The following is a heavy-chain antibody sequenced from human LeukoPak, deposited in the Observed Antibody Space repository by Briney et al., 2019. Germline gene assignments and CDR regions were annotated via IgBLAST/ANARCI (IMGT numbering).Heavy chain of an antibody. CDR3: ARDLLTGYYRTGNWIDP. V-gene: IGHV3-NL1*01. Sequence: GGSLRLSCAASGFTFSSYGMHWVRQAPGKGLEWVSAISGGARSTYYADSVKGRFTISRDNAKNSLYLQMNSLRAEDTALYYCARDLLTGYYRTGNWIDPWGLGTLVTVSS. J-gene: IGHJ5*02. D-gene: IGHD3-9*01. CDR1: GFTFSSYG. CDR2: ISGGARST.